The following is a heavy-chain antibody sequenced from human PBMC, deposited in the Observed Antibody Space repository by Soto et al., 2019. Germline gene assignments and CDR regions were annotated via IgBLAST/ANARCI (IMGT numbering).Heavy chain of an antibody. CDR2: ISAYNGNT. CDR1: GYTFTSYG. J-gene: IGHJ5*02. CDR3: ARDTDSSGYLLPKGIWFDP. V-gene: IGHV1-18*04. Sequence: ASVKVSCKASGYTFTSYGISWVRQAPGQGLEWMGWISAYNGNTNYAQKLQGRVTMTTDTSTSTAYMELRSLRSDDTAVYYCARDTDSSGYLLPKGIWFDPWGQGTLVTVSS. D-gene: IGHD3-22*01.